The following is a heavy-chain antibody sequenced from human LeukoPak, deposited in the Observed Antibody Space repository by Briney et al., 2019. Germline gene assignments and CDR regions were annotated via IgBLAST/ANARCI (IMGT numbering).Heavy chain of an antibody. CDR1: GFSLTTPAVG. V-gene: IGHV2-5*02. D-gene: IGHD6-19*01. J-gene: IGHJ4*02. CDR2: INWDDEK. CDR3: AHGIIAVNGATDMTSFDY. Sequence: SGPTLLTPSQTLTLTCTFSGFSLTTPAVGVGWIRQPPGKALEWLAVINWDDEKRYSPSLNARLTIIRDTSKKQVVLKLANMDPVDTATYYCAHGIIAVNGATDMTSFDYWGQGTLVTVSS.